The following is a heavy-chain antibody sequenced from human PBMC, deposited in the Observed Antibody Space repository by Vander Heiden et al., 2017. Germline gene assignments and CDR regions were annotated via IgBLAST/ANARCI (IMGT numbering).Heavy chain of an antibody. J-gene: IGHJ4*02. CDR1: ALTFRSYS. CDR2: ISSSSSYI. CDR3: ARGSLEYTSSPLDY. D-gene: IGHD6-13*01. Sequence: VQLVESGGGLLKPGGSLRLSCAASALTFRSYSMNWVGQAPGKGLEWVSSISSSSSYIHNADSVKGRFTISRDNAKNALYLQMNSLRVEDTAVDYCARGSLEYTSSPLDYWGQGTLVTVSS. V-gene: IGHV3-21*01.